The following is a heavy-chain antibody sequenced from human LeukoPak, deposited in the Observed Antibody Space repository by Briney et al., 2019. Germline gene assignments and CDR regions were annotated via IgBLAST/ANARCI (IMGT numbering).Heavy chain of an antibody. Sequence: SETLSLTCAVYSVSFSGYYWSWIRQPPGKGLEWIGDINDSGSTNYNPSVKSRVTISVDTSKNQFSLKLSSVTAADTAVYYCARRSYYYDRSGSRRNWFDPWGQGTLVTVSS. CDR1: SVSFSGYY. D-gene: IGHD3-22*01. V-gene: IGHV4-34*01. J-gene: IGHJ5*02. CDR2: INDSGST. CDR3: ARRSYYYDRSGSRRNWFDP.